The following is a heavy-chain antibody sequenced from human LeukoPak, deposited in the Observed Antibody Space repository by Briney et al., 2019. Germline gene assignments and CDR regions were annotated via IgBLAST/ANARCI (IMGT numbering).Heavy chain of an antibody. J-gene: IGHJ3*02. CDR3: ARALPYYYDSSGDAFDI. Sequence: SETLSLTCTVSGGSISSGSYYRSWIRPPAGKGLEWIGRIYTSGSTNYNPSLKSRVTISVDTSKNQFSLKLSSVTAADTAVYYCARALPYYYDSSGDAFDIWGQGTMVTVSS. CDR1: GGSISSGSYY. V-gene: IGHV4-61*02. D-gene: IGHD3-22*01. CDR2: IYTSGST.